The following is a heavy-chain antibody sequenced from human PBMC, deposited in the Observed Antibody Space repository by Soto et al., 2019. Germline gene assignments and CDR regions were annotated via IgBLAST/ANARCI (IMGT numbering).Heavy chain of an antibody. CDR1: AFTFSNYN. D-gene: IGHD3-22*01. V-gene: IGHV3-48*01. Sequence: GGSLRLSCAASAFTFSNYNMNWVRQAPGKGLEWVSSISSSSTIFYTDSVKGRFTVSRDNAKNSLYLQMNSLRAAAPAVYYCARPTSSYDSSGPRASWGKGPLVTVPQ. CDR3: ARPTSSYDSSGPRAS. J-gene: IGHJ5*02. CDR2: ISSSSTI.